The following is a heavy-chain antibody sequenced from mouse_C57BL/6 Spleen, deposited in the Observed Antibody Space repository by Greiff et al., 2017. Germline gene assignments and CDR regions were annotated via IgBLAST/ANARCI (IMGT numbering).Heavy chain of an antibody. D-gene: IGHD2-12*01. V-gene: IGHV1-59*01. J-gene: IGHJ4*01. Sequence: QVQLQQPGAELVRPGTSVTLSCKASGYTFTSYWLPWVKQRPGQGLEWIGVIAPSDSCTNYNQTVKGKATLTVATSTSTAYMQLSRLTSEDAAVYYCASVDYYNAMDYWGQGTSVTVSS. CDR3: ASVDYYNAMDY. CDR2: IAPSDSCT. CDR1: GYTFTSYW.